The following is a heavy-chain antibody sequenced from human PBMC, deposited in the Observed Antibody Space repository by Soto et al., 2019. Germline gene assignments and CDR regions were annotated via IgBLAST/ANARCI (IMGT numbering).Heavy chain of an antibody. D-gene: IGHD1-1*01. CDR2: INAGNGNT. CDR3: AREPSAGTDY. CDR1: GYTFTSYS. V-gene: IGHV1-3*01. Sequence: ASVKVSCKASGYTFTSYSMHSLRQAPGQRLEWMGWINAGNGNTKYSQKFQGRVTITRDTSASTAYMELSSLRSEDTAVYYCAREPSAGTDYWGQGTLVTVSS. J-gene: IGHJ4*02.